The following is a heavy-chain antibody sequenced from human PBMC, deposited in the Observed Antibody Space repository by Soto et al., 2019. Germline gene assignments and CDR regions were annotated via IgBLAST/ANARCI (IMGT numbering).Heavy chain of an antibody. J-gene: IGHJ4*02. CDR2: ITPSSGGT. CDR3: TMSVSTKTAPIDY. V-gene: IGHV1-46*03. D-gene: IGHD4-17*01. CDR1: GYTFTSYY. Sequence: HVQLVHAGAEVKTPGASVTVPCKASGYTFTSYYLHWLRQARGQGLEWMGIITPSSGGTRFSQRLHDTVTMARDTSTGTLSMDPPGLTLEDTVVYYCTMSVSTKTAPIDYWGQGTLVSVSS.